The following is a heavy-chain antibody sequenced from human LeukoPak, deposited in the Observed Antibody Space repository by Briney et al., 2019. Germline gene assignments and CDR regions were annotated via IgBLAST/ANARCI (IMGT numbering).Heavy chain of an antibody. CDR3: ARGMDNYGYCFVY. CDR1: GFTFSGYS. V-gene: IGHV3-21*01. CDR2: ISSSSSYI. J-gene: IGHJ4*02. D-gene: IGHD5-18*01. Sequence: GGSLRLSCAASGFTFSGYSMNWVRQAPGKGLEWVSSISSSSSYIYYADSLKGRFTISRDNAKNSLYLQMNSLRAEDTAVYYCARGMDNYGYCFVYWGQGTLVTVST.